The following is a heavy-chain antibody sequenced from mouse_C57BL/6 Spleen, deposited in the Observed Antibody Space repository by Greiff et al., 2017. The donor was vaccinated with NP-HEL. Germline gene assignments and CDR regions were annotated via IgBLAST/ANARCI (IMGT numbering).Heavy chain of an antibody. CDR1: GYTFTSYW. D-gene: IGHD1-1*01. Sequence: QVQLQQPGAELVRPGSSVKLSCKASGYTFTSYWMHWVKQRPIQGLEWIGNIDPSDSETHYNQKFKDKATLTVEKSSSTAYMQRSSLTSEDSAVYYCAIKSSYESFDYWGQGTTLTVSS. CDR2: IDPSDSET. V-gene: IGHV1-52*01. J-gene: IGHJ2*01. CDR3: AIKSSYESFDY.